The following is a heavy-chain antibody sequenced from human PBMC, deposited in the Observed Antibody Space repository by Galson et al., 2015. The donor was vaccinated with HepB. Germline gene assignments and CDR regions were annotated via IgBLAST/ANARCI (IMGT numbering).Heavy chain of an antibody. CDR2: ISSSSSYI. J-gene: IGHJ6*02. V-gene: IGHV3-21*01. CDR1: GFTFSSYS. CDR3: ARALVWFGEFDYYYGMDV. Sequence: SLRLSCAATGFTFSSYSMNWVRQAPGKGLEWVSSISSSSSYIYYADSVKGRFTISRDNAKNSLYLQMNSLRAEDTAVYYCARALVWFGEFDYYYGMDVWGQGTTVTVSS. D-gene: IGHD3-10*01.